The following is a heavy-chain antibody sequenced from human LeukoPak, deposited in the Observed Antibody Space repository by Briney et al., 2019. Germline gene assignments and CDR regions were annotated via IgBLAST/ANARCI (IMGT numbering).Heavy chain of an antibody. CDR1: GFTFSTYA. CDR3: ARDGDCSGGSCYFPTPFDY. V-gene: IGHV3-30*04. CDR2: ISYDGSSK. D-gene: IGHD2-15*01. J-gene: IGHJ4*02. Sequence: GGSLRLSCAASGFTFSTYAMHWVRQAPGKGLEWVAVISYDGSSKYYADSVKGRFTISRDNSKNTLYLQMNSLRAEDTAVYYCARDGDCSGGSCYFPTPFDYWGQGTLVTVSS.